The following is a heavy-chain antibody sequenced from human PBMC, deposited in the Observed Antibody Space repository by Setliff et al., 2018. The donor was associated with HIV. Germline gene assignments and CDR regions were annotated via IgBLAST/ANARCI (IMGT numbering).Heavy chain of an antibody. CDR1: GDTFTTHD. CDR3: ARALTAANYQNYYYIDV. CDR2: MSHNSDNR. V-gene: IGHV1-8*01. Sequence: ASVKVSCKASGDTFTTHDNTHDIYWVRQAPGQGLEGMGWMSHNSDNRGYAKKFQGRVTMTRDTSISTAYMELISLRSEDKAVYYCARALTAANYQNYYYIDVWGKVTTVPVSS. D-gene: IGHD2-2*01. J-gene: IGHJ6*03.